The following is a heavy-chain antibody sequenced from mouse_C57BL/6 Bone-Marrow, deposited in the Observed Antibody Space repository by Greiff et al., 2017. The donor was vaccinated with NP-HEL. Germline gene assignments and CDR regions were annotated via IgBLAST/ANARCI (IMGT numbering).Heavy chain of an antibody. D-gene: IGHD1-1*01. Sequence: VKLVESGPGLVQPSQSLSITCTVSGFSLTSYGVHWVRQSPGKGLEWLGVIWSGGSTDYNAAFISRLSISKDNSKSQVFFKMNSLQADDTAIYYCARKHYGSSFPSAMDYWGEGTSVTVAS. V-gene: IGHV2-2*01. CDR1: GFSLTSYG. CDR2: IWSGGST. CDR3: ARKHYGSSFPSAMDY. J-gene: IGHJ4*01.